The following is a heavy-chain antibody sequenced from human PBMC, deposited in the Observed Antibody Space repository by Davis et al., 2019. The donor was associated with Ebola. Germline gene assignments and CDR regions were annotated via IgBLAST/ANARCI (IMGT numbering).Heavy chain of an antibody. CDR3: ATDSPFDF. Sequence: PGGSLRLSCAASGFTFTRYSMNWVRQAPGKGLEWVANIKQDGSDRFYVDSVKGRFTISRDNARNSVYLQMTNLRVDDTAVYYCATDSPFDFWGQGTMVIVSS. CDR2: IKQDGSDR. V-gene: IGHV3-7*03. CDR1: GFTFTRYS. J-gene: IGHJ3*01.